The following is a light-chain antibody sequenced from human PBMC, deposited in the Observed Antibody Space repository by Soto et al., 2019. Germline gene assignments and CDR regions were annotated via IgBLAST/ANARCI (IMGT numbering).Light chain of an antibody. Sequence: QSVLTQPPSVSGAPGQRVTISCTGSSPNIGAGYDVHWYQQLPGTAPKLLIYGNSDRPSGVPDRFSGSKSGTSASLAITGLQAEDEADYYCQSYDSSLPGVVFGRGTKVTVL. J-gene: IGLJ2*01. CDR3: QSYDSSLPGVV. V-gene: IGLV1-40*01. CDR1: SPNIGAGYD. CDR2: GNS.